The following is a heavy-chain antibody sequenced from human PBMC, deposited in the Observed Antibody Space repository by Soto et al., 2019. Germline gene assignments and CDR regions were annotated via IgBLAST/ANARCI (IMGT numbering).Heavy chain of an antibody. Sequence: ASVKVSCKASGYTFSTYYMHWVRQAPGQGYEWMGIINPSGDSTYYADSVKGRFTISRDNSKNTLYLQMNSLRAEDTAVYYCARRGPGTYFDYWGQGTLVTVSS. CDR3: ARRGPGTYFDY. CDR2: INPSGDST. V-gene: IGHV1-46*04. J-gene: IGHJ4*02. D-gene: IGHD6-13*01. CDR1: GYTFSTYY.